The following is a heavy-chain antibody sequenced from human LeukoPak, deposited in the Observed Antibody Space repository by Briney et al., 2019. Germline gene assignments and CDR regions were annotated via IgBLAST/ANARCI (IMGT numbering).Heavy chain of an antibody. Sequence: GGSLRLSCAASELKFENHWMHWVRQVPGKGLEWVSRTDAGGSSTTYADSVKGRFSISRDNAKNTLYLQMNSLRVEDTAVYYCARGRPHGNDYWGQGTLVTVSS. V-gene: IGHV3-74*01. J-gene: IGHJ4*02. CDR3: ARGRPHGNDY. D-gene: IGHD4-23*01. CDR2: TDAGGSST. CDR1: ELKFENHW.